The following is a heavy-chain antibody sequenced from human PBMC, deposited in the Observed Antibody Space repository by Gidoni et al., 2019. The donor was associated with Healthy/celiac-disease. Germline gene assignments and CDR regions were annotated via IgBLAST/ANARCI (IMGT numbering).Heavy chain of an antibody. V-gene: IGHV3-43*01. CDR2: ISWDGGST. Sequence: EVQLVESGGVVVQPGGSLRLSCAASGFTFDEYTMHWVRQAPGKGLEWVSLISWDGGSTYYADSVKGRFTISRDNSKNSLYLQMNSLRTEDTALYYCAKEMSVPAGYYFDYWGQGTLVTVSS. CDR1: GFTFDEYT. CDR3: AKEMSVPAGYYFDY. J-gene: IGHJ4*02. D-gene: IGHD3-10*01.